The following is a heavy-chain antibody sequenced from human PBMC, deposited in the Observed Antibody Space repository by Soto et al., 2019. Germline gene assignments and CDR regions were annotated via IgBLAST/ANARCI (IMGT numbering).Heavy chain of an antibody. CDR2: ITSSSYI. CDR1: GFTFSDYY. Sequence: GGSLRLSCAASGFTFSDYYMSWIRQAPGKGLEWVSYITSSSYIYYADSVKGRFTISRDNAKNSLYLQMNSLRAEDTAVYYCARDTISAVAEGYFDYWGQGTLVTVSS. CDR3: ARDTISAVAEGYFDY. D-gene: IGHD3-9*01. J-gene: IGHJ4*02. V-gene: IGHV3-11*06.